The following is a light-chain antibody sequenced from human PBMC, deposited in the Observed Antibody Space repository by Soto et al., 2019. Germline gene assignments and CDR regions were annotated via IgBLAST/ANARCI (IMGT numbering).Light chain of an antibody. CDR1: QSVSSSS. CDR2: GAS. V-gene: IGKV3-20*01. Sequence: EILLTQSPGTLSLSPGEGATLSCRASQSVSSSSLAWYQQKPDQAPRLLIYGASSRATGIPDRFSGSGSGTDFTLTISRLEPEDFAVYYCQQYGSSPWTFGQGTKVDIK. J-gene: IGKJ1*01. CDR3: QQYGSSPWT.